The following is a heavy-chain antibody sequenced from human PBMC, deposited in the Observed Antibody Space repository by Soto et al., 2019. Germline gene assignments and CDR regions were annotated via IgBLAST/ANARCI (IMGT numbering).Heavy chain of an antibody. CDR2: IWYDGSNK. CDR1: GFTFSSYG. CDR3: ARDKTVTPEMGAFYI. V-gene: IGHV3-33*01. Sequence: QVQLVESGGGVVQPGRSLRLSCAASGFTFSSYGMHWVRQAPGKGLEWVAVIWYDGSNKYYADSVKGRFTISRDNTKNTLYLQMNSLRAEDTAVYYCARDKTVTPEMGAFYIWGQGTMVTVSS. D-gene: IGHD4-4*01. J-gene: IGHJ3*02.